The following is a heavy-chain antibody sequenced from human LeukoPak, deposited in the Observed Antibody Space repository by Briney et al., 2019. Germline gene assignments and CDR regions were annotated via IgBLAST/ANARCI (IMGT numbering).Heavy chain of an antibody. CDR2: IYYSGST. CDR1: GGSTSSCY. J-gene: IGHJ6*02. D-gene: IGHD6-13*01. Sequence: PSETLSLTCTVSGGSTSSCYWSWIRQPPGKGLEWIGYIYYSGSTNYNPSLKSRVTISVDTSKNQFSLKLSSVTAADTAVYYCARSYSSSWPYYYYYGMDVWGQGTTVTVSS. CDR3: ARSYSSSWPYYYYYGMDV. V-gene: IGHV4-59*01.